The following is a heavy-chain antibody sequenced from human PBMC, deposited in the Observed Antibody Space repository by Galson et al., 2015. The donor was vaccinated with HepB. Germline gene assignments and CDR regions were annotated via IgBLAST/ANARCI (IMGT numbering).Heavy chain of an antibody. Sequence: SLRLSCAASGFTFSSYSMNWVRQAPGKGLEWVSSISSSSSYIYYADSVKGRFTISRDNAKNSLYLQMNSLRAEDTAVYYCARLALFKNSPSDYYYGMDVWGHGTAVTVSS. CDR2: ISSSSSYI. D-gene: IGHD2/OR15-2a*01. J-gene: IGHJ6*02. CDR3: ARLALFKNSPSDYYYGMDV. V-gene: IGHV3-21*01. CDR1: GFTFSSYS.